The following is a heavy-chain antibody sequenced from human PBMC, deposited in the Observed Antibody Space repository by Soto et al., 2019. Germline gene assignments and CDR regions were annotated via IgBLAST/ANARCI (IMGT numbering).Heavy chain of an antibody. V-gene: IGHV4-34*01. CDR2: INHSGST. J-gene: IGHJ4*02. CDR1: GGSFSGYY. Sequence: SETLSLTCAVYGGSFSGYYWSWIRQPPGKGLEWIGEINHSGSTNYNPSLKSRVTISVDTSKNQFSLKLSSVTAADTAVYYCARPTKPTRGLDYWGQGTLVTVSS. D-gene: IGHD1-1*01. CDR3: ARPTKPTRGLDY.